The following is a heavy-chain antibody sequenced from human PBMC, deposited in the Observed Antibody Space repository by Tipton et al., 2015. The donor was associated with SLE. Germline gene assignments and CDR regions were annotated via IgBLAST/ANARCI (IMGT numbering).Heavy chain of an antibody. D-gene: IGHD2-15*01. Sequence: TLSLTCAVSGGSISSYYWSWIRQPPGKGLEWIGDIYYSGSTNYNPSLKSRVTISVDTSKNQFSLKLSSVTAADTAVYYCASGRAVVGGDYIDYWGQGPLVPVSS. CDR3: ASGRAVVGGDYIDY. V-gene: IGHV4-59*01. CDR1: GGSISSYY. CDR2: IYYSGST. J-gene: IGHJ4*02.